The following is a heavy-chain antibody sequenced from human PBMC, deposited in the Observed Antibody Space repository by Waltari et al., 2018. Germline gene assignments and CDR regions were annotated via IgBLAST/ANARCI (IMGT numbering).Heavy chain of an antibody. V-gene: IGHV4-4*02. CDR1: GASVSSDNW. CDR2: ILHTGNT. Sequence: QVQLQESGPGLVKPSGTLSLTCAVSGASVSSDNWWNWVRQAPGKGLEWIGEILHTGNTNYNPSLKSRVTISLDKSKNQCSLMMTSVTAADTAVHYCARALRGCSTSSCYLDPWGQGTLVAVSS. CDR3: ARALRGCSTSSCYLDP. D-gene: IGHD2-2*01. J-gene: IGHJ5*02.